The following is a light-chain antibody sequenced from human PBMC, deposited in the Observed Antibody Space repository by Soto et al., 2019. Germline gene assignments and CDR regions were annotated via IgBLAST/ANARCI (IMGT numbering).Light chain of an antibody. V-gene: IGKV3-15*01. CDR1: ESISNN. Sequence: EIVMTQSPATLSVSPGERATLSCRAGESISNNLAWYQQKPGQAPRLLIYGAATRAAGVPARFSGRGSGTEFTLTISSLQSEDFAVYFCQQYNIWPLWTFGQGTKVDIK. CDR2: GAA. CDR3: QQYNIWPLWT. J-gene: IGKJ1*01.